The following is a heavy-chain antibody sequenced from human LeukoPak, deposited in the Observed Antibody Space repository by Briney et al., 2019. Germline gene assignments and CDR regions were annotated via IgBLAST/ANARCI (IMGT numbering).Heavy chain of an antibody. V-gene: IGHV4-59*01. CDR3: ARFVPMVVSEGYFDY. Sequence: SETLSLTRTVSGGSISSYYWSWIRQPPGKELEWIGYIYYSGSTNYNPSLKSRVTISVDTSKNQFSLKLSSVTAADTAVYYCARFVPMVVSEGYFDYWGQGTLVTVSS. D-gene: IGHD3-22*01. CDR2: IYYSGST. J-gene: IGHJ4*02. CDR1: GGSISSYY.